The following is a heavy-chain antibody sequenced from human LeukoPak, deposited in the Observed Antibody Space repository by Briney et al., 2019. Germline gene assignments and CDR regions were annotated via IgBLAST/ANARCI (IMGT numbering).Heavy chain of an antibody. Sequence: ASVKVSCKASGYTFTAYYIHWVRQAPGQGLECMGWINPNSGGTNYAQKFQGRVTMTRDTSISTAYMELSRLRSDDTAVYYCALQLLFDDAFDIWGQGTMVTVSS. CDR3: ALQLLFDDAFDI. CDR2: INPNSGGT. V-gene: IGHV1-2*02. J-gene: IGHJ3*02. D-gene: IGHD2-2*01. CDR1: GYTFTAYY.